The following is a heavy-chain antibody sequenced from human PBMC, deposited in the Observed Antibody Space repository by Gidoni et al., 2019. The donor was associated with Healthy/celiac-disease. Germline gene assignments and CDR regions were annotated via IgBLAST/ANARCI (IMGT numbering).Heavy chain of an antibody. CDR1: GFTFSRYG. CDR2: IWYDGSNK. CDR3: ARDGGGYYYYYYMDV. D-gene: IGHD3-16*01. V-gene: IGHV3-33*01. Sequence: QVQLVESGGGVVQHGRSLRLSCAASGFTFSRYGMHWVRQAPGKGLEWVAVIWYDGSNKYYADSVKGRFTISRDNSKNTLYLQMNSLRAEDTAVYYCARDGGGYYYYYYMDVWGKGTTVTVSS. J-gene: IGHJ6*03.